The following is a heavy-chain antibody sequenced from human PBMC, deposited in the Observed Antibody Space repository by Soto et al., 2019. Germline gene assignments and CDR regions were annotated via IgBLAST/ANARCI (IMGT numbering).Heavy chain of an antibody. J-gene: IGHJ6*02. D-gene: IGHD3-10*01. CDR1: GYTFTSYA. CDR2: INAGNGNT. CDR3: ARDLGGSGPLYYYYGMDV. Sequence: ASVKVSCKXSGYTFTSYAMHWVRQAPGQRLEWMGWINAGNGNTKYSQKFQGRVTITRDTSASTAYMELSSLRSEDTAVYYCARDLGGSGPLYYYYGMDVWGQGTTVTVSS. V-gene: IGHV1-3*01.